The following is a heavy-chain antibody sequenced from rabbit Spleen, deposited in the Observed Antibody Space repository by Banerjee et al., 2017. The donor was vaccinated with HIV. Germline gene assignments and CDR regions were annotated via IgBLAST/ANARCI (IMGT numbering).Heavy chain of an antibody. CDR3: ARGGGL. CDR2: IDPVFGSA. V-gene: IGHV1S47*01. Sequence: QEQLVKSGGGLVQPGGSLKLSCKASGFDFSSYGVSWVRQAPGKGLEWIGYIDPVFGSAYYASWVNGRFSISRENTQNTVSLQLNSLTAADTATYFCARGGGLWGQGTLVTVS. J-gene: IGHJ4*01. CDR1: GFDFSSYG.